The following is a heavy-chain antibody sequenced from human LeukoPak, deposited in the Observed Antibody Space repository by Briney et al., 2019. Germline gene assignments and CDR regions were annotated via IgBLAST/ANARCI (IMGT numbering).Heavy chain of an antibody. Sequence: NSSETLPLTCAVSGYSISSGYYWGWIRQPPGKGLEWIGSIYHSGSTYYNPSLKSRVTISVDTSKNQFSLKLSSVTAADTAAYYCARPSIAVAGSFPGFYFDYWGQGTLVTVSS. CDR1: GYSISSGYY. CDR3: ARPSIAVAGSFPGFYFDY. V-gene: IGHV4-38-2*01. CDR2: IYHSGST. J-gene: IGHJ4*02. D-gene: IGHD6-19*01.